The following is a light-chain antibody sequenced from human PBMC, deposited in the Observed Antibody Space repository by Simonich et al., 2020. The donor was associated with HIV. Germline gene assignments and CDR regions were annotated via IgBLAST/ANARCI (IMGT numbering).Light chain of an antibody. V-gene: IGKV3-15*01. CDR2: GAS. Sequence: EIVMTQSPATLSVSPGERATLSCRASQSVSSNLAWYQQKPGQAPRLLIYGASTRATCIPARFSGSGSGTDFTLTISSLEPEDFAVYYCQQRSNWPLTFGGGTKVEIK. J-gene: IGKJ4*01. CDR1: QSVSSN. CDR3: QQRSNWPLT.